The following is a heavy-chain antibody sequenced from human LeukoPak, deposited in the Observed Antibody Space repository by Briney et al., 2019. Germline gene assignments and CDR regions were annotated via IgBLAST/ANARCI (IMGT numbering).Heavy chain of an antibody. CDR1: GGSFSGYY. Sequence: PSETLSLTCAVYGGSFSGYYWSWIRQPPGKGLEWIGEINHSGSTNYNPSLKSRVTISVDTSKNQFSLKLSSVTAADTAAYYCARDRARDGYLGGWYFDLWGRGTLVTVSS. D-gene: IGHD5-24*01. J-gene: IGHJ2*01. V-gene: IGHV4-34*01. CDR2: INHSGST. CDR3: ARDRARDGYLGGWYFDL.